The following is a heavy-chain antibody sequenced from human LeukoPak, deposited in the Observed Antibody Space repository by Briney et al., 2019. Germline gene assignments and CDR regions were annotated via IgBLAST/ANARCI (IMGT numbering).Heavy chain of an antibody. J-gene: IGHJ4*02. D-gene: IGHD2-15*01. CDR1: GGSISGYY. CDR2: SGGT. Sequence: ASETLSLTCTVSGGSISGYYWSWIRQPPGKGLEWIGYSGGTNYNPSLKSRLTISVYTSKNQFSLQLRSVTEADTAVYYCARDPIVWGQGTLVTVSS. V-gene: IGHV4-59*01. CDR3: ARDPIV.